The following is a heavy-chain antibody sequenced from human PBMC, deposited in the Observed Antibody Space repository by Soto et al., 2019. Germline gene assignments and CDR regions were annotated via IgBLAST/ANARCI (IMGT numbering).Heavy chain of an antibody. J-gene: IGHJ4*02. CDR2: IKQDGSEN. D-gene: IGHD3-3*01. Sequence: PGGSLRLSCAASGFTFTIYWMSWVRQAPGKGLEWVANIKQDGSENYYVDSVKGRFTISRDNAKNSLFLLMNSLRAEDTAVYYCARGVYDFWSGYSTFDYWGQGTLVTVSS. CDR3: ARGVYDFWSGYSTFDY. CDR1: GFTFTIYW. V-gene: IGHV3-7*01.